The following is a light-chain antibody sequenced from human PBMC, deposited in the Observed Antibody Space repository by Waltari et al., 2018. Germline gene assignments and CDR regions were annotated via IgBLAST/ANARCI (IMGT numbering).Light chain of an antibody. CDR3: HQYYRRPLT. Sequence: DIVMTQSPDSLAASLGERATINCNSWQRVLASSTNKNYLAWYQQKPGQPPKLLISWASTRESGVPDRFSGSGSGTDFTLTISSLQAEDVAVYYCHQYYRRPLTCGGGTKVEIK. J-gene: IGKJ4*01. V-gene: IGKV4-1*01. CDR1: QRVLASSTNKNY. CDR2: WAS.